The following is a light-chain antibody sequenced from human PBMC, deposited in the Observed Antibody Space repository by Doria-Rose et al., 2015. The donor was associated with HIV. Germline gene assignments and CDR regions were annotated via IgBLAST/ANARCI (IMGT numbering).Light chain of an antibody. CDR1: QSFSSTY. V-gene: IGKV3-20*01. CDR3: HQYGTSWT. J-gene: IGKJ1*01. Sequence: EIVMTQSPGTLSLSPGERATLSRRASQSFSSTYLAWYQQRPGQAPSLLIYDGSTSATGIPDRFSASGFGTDFTLTINRLEPEDFALYYCHQYGTSWTFGQGTKVEI. CDR2: DGS.